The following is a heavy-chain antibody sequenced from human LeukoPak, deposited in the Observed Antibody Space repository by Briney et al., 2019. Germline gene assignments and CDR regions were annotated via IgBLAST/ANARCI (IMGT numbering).Heavy chain of an antibody. CDR1: GGSISSSSYY. Sequence: SETLSLTCTVSGGSISSSSYYWGWIRQPPGKGLEWIGSIYYSGSTHYNPSLKSRVTIAVDTSKNQFSLKLSSVTAADTAVYYCARDHPSGSLTYAIDYWGQGTLVTVSS. D-gene: IGHD1-26*01. J-gene: IGHJ4*02. V-gene: IGHV4-39*07. CDR2: IYYSGST. CDR3: ARDHPSGSLTYAIDY.